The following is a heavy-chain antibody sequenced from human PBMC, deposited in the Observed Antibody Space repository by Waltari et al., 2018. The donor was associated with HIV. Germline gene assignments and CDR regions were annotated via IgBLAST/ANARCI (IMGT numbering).Heavy chain of an antibody. D-gene: IGHD1-26*01. Sequence: EMKKPGASVRLSCRASGFLLADHYFHWVRPGPRQPFEWVGIISSGDGSANSAQKFQPRATLTRDLFTGTLYMDLMSLKSDDTAVYFCARAGLGGLIQDFDIWGHGTQLIVSS. J-gene: IGHJ4*01. V-gene: IGHV1-46*01. CDR2: ISSGDGSA. CDR3: ARAGLGGLIQDFDI. CDR1: GFLLADHY.